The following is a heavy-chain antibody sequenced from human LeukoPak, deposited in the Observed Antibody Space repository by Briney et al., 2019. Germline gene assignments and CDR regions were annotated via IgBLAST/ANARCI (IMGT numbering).Heavy chain of an antibody. V-gene: IGHV1-2*02. J-gene: IGHJ4*02. CDR3: ARNQGYCSSTSCAHDDY. CDR2: INPNSGGT. CDR1: GYTFTGYY. D-gene: IGHD2-2*01. Sequence: ASVKVSCKASGYTFTGYYMHWVRQAPGQGLEWMGWINPNSGGTNYAQKFQGRVTMTRDTSISTAYMELSRLRSDDTAVYYCARNQGYCSSTSCAHDDYWGQGTLVTVSS.